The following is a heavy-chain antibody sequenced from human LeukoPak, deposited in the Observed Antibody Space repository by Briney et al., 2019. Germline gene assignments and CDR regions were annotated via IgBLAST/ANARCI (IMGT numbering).Heavy chain of an antibody. Sequence: EASVKVSCKASGYTFTGYYMHWVRQAPGQGLEWMGWINPNSGGTNYAQKFQGRVTMTRDTSISTAYMELSRLRSDDTAAYYCARDKDCTNGVCYNWFDPWGQGTLVTVSS. CDR1: GYTFTGYY. D-gene: IGHD2-8*01. J-gene: IGHJ5*02. V-gene: IGHV1-2*02. CDR3: ARDKDCTNGVCYNWFDP. CDR2: INPNSGGT.